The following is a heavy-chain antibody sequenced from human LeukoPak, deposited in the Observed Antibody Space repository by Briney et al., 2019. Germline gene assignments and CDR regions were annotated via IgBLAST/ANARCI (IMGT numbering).Heavy chain of an antibody. CDR3: AREGITMVRGAFF. D-gene: IGHD3-10*01. J-gene: IGHJ4*02. CDR2: IWYDGSNK. V-gene: IGHV3-33*01. Sequence: GGSLRLSCAASGFTFSSYGMHWVRQAPGKGLEWVAVIWYDGSNKYYADSVKGRFTISRDNSKNTLYLQMNSLRAEDTAVYYCAREGITMVRGAFFWGQGTLVTVSS. CDR1: GFTFSSYG.